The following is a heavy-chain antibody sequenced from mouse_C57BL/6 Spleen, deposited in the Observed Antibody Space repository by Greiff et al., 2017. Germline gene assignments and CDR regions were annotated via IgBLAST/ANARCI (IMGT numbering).Heavy chain of an antibody. Sequence: EVQRVESGGGLVKPGGSLKLSCAASGFTFSDYGMHWVRQAPEKGLEWVAYISSGSSTIYYADTVKGRFTISRDNAKNTLFLQMTSLRSEDTAMYYCARSNPAWFAYWGQGTLVTVSA. D-gene: IGHD2-5*01. J-gene: IGHJ3*01. CDR3: ARSNPAWFAY. V-gene: IGHV5-17*01. CDR2: ISSGSSTI. CDR1: GFTFSDYG.